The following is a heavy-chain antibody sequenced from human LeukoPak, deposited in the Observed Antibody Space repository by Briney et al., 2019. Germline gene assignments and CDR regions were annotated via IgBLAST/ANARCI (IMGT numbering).Heavy chain of an antibody. D-gene: IGHD3-10*01. CDR3: ARVGLGSGSSTGNYYYMDV. CDR1: GGSISSYY. V-gene: IGHV4-59*01. Sequence: SETLSLTCAVSGGSISSYYWSWIRQPPGKGLEWIGYIYYSGSTNYNPSLKSRVAISVDTSQNQLSLKLSSVTAADTAVYYCARVGLGSGSSTGNYYYMDVWGKGTTVTVSS. CDR2: IYYSGST. J-gene: IGHJ6*03.